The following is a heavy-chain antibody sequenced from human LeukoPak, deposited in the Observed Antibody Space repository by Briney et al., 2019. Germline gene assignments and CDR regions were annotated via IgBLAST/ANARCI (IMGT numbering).Heavy chain of an antibody. J-gene: IGHJ4*02. D-gene: IGHD3-22*01. Sequence: GGPLSLSCAASGFTVSSNYMSWVRQAPGKGLEWVSVIYSGGSTYYADSVKGRFSISRDNPKNTLYLQMNSLRAEDTAVYYCARDHGHYYDSSGYWDYWGQGTLVTVSS. CDR1: GFTVSSNY. CDR3: ARDHGHYYDSSGYWDY. CDR2: IYSGGST. V-gene: IGHV3-66*01.